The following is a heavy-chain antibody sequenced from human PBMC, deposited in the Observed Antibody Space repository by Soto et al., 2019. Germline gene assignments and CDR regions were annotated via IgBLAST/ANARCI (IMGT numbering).Heavy chain of an antibody. J-gene: IGHJ3*02. CDR2: IYYSGTT. V-gene: IGHV4-39*01. D-gene: IGHD1-20*01. CDR1: GGSIGSSSYY. CDR3: ATNYNWNPGGVFDI. Sequence: SETLSLTCTVSGGSIGSSSYYWGWIRQPPGKGLEWIGSIYYSGTTYYNPSLRSRVTISVDTSKNQFSLKLSSVTAADTAVYYCATNYNWNPGGVFDIWGQGTMVTVSS.